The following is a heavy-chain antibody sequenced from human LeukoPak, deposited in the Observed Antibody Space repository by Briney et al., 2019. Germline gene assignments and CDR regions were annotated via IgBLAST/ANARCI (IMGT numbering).Heavy chain of an antibody. Sequence: GGSLRLSCAASGFPFSTYGMHWVRQAPGKGLEWVAVTSSDGSIINYADSVKGRFTISRDNSENMLYLQMNSLRAEDTAVYYCAGTNYYDSSGYYSSFDYWGQGTLVTVSS. CDR3: AGTNYYDSSGYYSSFDY. J-gene: IGHJ4*02. V-gene: IGHV3-30*03. CDR2: TSSDGSII. CDR1: GFPFSTYG. D-gene: IGHD3-22*01.